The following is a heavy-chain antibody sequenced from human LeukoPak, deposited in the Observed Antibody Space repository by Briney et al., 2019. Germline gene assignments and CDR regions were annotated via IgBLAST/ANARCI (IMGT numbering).Heavy chain of an antibody. J-gene: IGHJ3*02. CDR1: GYTFTGYY. D-gene: IGHD2-21*02. CDR3: ARDYCGGDCYGAFDI. Sequence: ASVKVSCKASGYTFTGYYMHWVRQAPGQGLEWMGRINPNGGGTNYAQKFQGRVTMTRDTSISTAYMELSRLRSDDTAVYYCARDYCGGDCYGAFDIWGQGTMVTASS. V-gene: IGHV1-2*06. CDR2: INPNGGGT.